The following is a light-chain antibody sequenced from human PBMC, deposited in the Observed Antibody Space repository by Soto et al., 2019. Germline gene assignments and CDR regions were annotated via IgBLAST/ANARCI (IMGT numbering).Light chain of an antibody. V-gene: IGLV2-14*03. J-gene: IGLJ2*01. CDR2: EVA. CDR1: NSDVGAYPY. Sequence: QSALTQPASVSGSPGQSITISCTGTNSDVGAYPYVSWYQQHPGNAPKLLIYEVADRPSGVSDRFSGSKSGNTASLTISALQAEDEAVYYCSSYATSGTNVIFGGGIKLTVL. CDR3: SSYATSGTNVI.